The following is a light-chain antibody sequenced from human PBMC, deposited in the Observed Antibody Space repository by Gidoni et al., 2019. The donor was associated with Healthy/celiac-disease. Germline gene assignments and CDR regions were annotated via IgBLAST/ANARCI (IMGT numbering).Light chain of an antibody. V-gene: IGKV1-39*01. CDR2: AAS. Sequence: DIQMTQSPSSLSASVGDRVTITCRASQSISSYFNWYQQKPGKAPKLLIDAASRLQSGVPSRFSGRGSGTDFTLTISRLQPEDFATSSCQPSYRTPIPFXQXTRLEIK. CDR1: QSISSY. J-gene: IGKJ5*01. CDR3: QPSYRTPIP.